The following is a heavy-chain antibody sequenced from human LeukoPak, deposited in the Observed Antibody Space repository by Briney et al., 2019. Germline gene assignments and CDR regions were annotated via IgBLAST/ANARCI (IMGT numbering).Heavy chain of an antibody. J-gene: IGHJ3*02. Sequence: ASVKVSCKASGYTFTGYYMHWVRQAPGQGLEWMGWINPNSGGTNYAQKFQGRVTMTRDTSISTVYMELSSLRSEDTAVYYCAREGEYCGGDCSNDAFDIWGQGTMVTVSS. CDR1: GYTFTGYY. D-gene: IGHD2-21*02. V-gene: IGHV1-2*02. CDR2: INPNSGGT. CDR3: AREGEYCGGDCSNDAFDI.